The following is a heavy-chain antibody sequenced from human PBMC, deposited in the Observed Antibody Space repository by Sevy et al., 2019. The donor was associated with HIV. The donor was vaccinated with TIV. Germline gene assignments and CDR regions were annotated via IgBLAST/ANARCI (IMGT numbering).Heavy chain of an antibody. D-gene: IGHD5-12*01. CDR1: GGSISAYY. CDR2: IYYTGTT. V-gene: IGHV4-59*01. J-gene: IGHJ5*02. CDR3: AGAPPVRSGDDSLNWFDP. Sequence: SETLSLTCTVSGGSISAYYWTWIRQPPGKRLEYIGYIYYTGTTNYNPSLKSRVTISVDTSKNQFSLKLSSVTAADTAIYSCAGAPPVRSGDDSLNWFDPWGQGTLVTVSS.